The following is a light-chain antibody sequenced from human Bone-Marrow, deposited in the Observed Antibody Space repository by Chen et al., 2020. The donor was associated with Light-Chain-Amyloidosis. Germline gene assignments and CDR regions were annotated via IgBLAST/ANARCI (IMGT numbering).Light chain of an antibody. J-gene: IGLJ1*01. CDR3: QVCDSYGDHRGV. V-gene: IGLV3-21*02. CDR2: DDD. CDR1: NIRSKN. Sequence: SYVLTQTPLESVAPGQTARITCGEDNIRSKNVHWYQQKPGQAPVLVVYDDDGRPSGIPERFSGSNSCNPATLTIRGVEAGDEADYYCQVCDSYGDHRGVFGPGTKVTVL.